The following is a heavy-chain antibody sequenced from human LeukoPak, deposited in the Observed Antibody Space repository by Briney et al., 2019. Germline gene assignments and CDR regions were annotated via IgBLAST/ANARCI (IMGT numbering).Heavy chain of an antibody. D-gene: IGHD2-21*01. V-gene: IGHV1-18*01. CDR3: ARVVGGGLLDF. CDR1: GYTFTSYG. J-gene: IGHJ4*02. Sequence: ASVTVSCTASGYTFTSYGISWVRQAPGQGLEWMGWISAYNGNKNYAQKLQGRVTMTTDASTSTAYMELRSVRSDDTAVYYCARVVGGGLLDFWGQGTLVTVSS. CDR2: ISAYNGNK.